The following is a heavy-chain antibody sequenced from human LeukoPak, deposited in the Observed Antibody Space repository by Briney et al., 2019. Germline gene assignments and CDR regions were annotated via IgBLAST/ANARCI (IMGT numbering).Heavy chain of an antibody. J-gene: IGHJ1*01. CDR3: AILRYYYDSSGYRDFQH. CDR2: IYYSGST. CDR1: GGSISSSSYY. D-gene: IGHD3-22*01. V-gene: IGHV4-39*01. Sequence: SETLSLTCTVYGGSISSSSYYWGWIRQPPGKGLEWIGSIYYSGSTYYNPSLKSRVTISVDTSKNQFSLKLSSVTAADTAVYYCAILRYYYDSSGYRDFQHWGQGTLVTVSS.